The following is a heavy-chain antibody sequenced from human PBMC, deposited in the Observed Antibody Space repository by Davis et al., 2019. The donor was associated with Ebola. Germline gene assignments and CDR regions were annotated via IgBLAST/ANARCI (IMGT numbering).Heavy chain of an antibody. CDR3: ATRRQWLKNQPNTWFDP. CDR1: GYSFTSYW. CDR2: IYPGDSDT. D-gene: IGHD6-19*01. V-gene: IGHV5-51*01. Sequence: GESLKISCKGSGYSFTSYWIGWVRQMPGKGLEWMGIIYPGDSDTRYSPSFQGQVTISAVKSISTAYLQWSSLKASDTAMYYCATRRQWLKNQPNTWFDPWGQGTLVTVSS. J-gene: IGHJ5*02.